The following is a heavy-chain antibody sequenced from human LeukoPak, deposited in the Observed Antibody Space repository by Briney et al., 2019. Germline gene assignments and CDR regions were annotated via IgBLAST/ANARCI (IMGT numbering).Heavy chain of an antibody. D-gene: IGHD3-3*01. CDR3: ARVTYYDFWSGEAGDY. CDR2: IIPIFGTA. Sequence: PGGSLRLSCAASGFTFSSYAISWVRQAPGQGLEWMGGIIPIFGTADYAQKFQGRVTITTDESTSTAYTELSSLRSEDTAVYYCARVTYYDFWSGEAGDYWGQGTLVTVSS. CDR1: GFTFSSYA. J-gene: IGHJ4*02. V-gene: IGHV1-69*05.